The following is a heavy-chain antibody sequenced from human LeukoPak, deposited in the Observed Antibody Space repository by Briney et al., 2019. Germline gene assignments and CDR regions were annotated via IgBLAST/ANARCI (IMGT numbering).Heavy chain of an antibody. CDR1: GGSISSYY. D-gene: IGHD1-26*01. CDR3: ARGRSNYYGMDV. J-gene: IGHJ6*02. CDR2: IYYSGST. Sequence: NPSETLSLTCTVSGGSISSYYWSWIRQPPGKGLEWIGYIYYSGSTNYSPSLESRVTMSVDTSKNLFSLKVSSVTAADTAVYYCARGRSNYYGMDVWGQGTTVTVSS. V-gene: IGHV4-59*01.